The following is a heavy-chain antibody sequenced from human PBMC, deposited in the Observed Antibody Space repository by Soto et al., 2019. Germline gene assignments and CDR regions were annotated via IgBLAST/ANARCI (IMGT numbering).Heavy chain of an antibody. J-gene: IGHJ6*02. CDR2: INTGNGNT. CDR1: GGTFSSYA. CDR3: ASLYCSGGSCSPFYYGMDV. Sequence: ASVKVSCKASGGTFSSYAISWVRQAPGQGLEWMGWINTGNGNTKYSQKFQGRVTITRDTSASTAYMELSSLRSEDTAVYYCASLYCSGGSCSPFYYGMDVWGQGTTVTVSS. V-gene: IGHV1-3*04. D-gene: IGHD2-15*01.